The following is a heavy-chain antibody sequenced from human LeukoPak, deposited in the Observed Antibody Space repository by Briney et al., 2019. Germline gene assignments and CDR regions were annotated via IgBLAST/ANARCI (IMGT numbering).Heavy chain of an antibody. V-gene: IGHV1-69*02. CDR2: IIPILGIA. D-gene: IGHD6-13*01. J-gene: IGHJ6*02. Sequence: GSAVKVSCKASGGTFSSYTISWVRQAPGQGLEWMGRIIPILGIANYAQKFQGRVTITADKSTSTAYMELSSLRSEDMAVYYCARGLQQLVYYYYGMDVWGQGTTVTVSS. CDR3: ARGLQQLVYYYYGMDV. CDR1: GGTFSSYT.